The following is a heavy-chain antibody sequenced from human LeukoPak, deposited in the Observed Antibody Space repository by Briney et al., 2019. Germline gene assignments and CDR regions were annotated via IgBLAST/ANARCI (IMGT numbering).Heavy chain of an antibody. CDR1: GGSFSGYY. Sequence: SETLSLTCAVYGGSFSGYYWSWIRQRPGKGLEWIGEINHSGSTNYNPSLKSRVTISVDTSKNQFSLKLSSVTAADTAVYYCARGLLAAAVDHWGQGTLVTVSS. D-gene: IGHD6-13*01. J-gene: IGHJ4*02. CDR2: INHSGST. CDR3: ARGLLAAAVDH. V-gene: IGHV4-34*01.